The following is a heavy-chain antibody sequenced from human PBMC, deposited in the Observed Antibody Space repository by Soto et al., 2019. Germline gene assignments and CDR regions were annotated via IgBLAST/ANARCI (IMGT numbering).Heavy chain of an antibody. CDR1: GFTFSSYA. J-gene: IGHJ4*02. CDR2: ISASGGSA. V-gene: IGHV3-23*01. D-gene: IGHD6-13*01. CDR3: AKGRFSSSWYRDLDY. Sequence: GGSLRLSCVASGFTFSSYAMSWVRQAPGRGLQWVSAISASGGSAYYADSVEGRFTISRDNSKNTLYLQMNSLRAEDTAVYYCAKGRFSSSWYRDLDYWGQGTLVTVSS.